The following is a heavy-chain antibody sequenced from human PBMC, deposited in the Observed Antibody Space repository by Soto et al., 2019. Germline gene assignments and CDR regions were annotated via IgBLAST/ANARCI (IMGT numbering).Heavy chain of an antibody. D-gene: IGHD6-13*01. Sequence: EVQLVESGGGLVQPGRSLRLSCAASGFTFDDYAMHWVRQAPGKGLEWVSGISWNSGSIGYADSVKGRFTISRDNATNSLYLQMNSLRAEDTALYYCAKGTEAIAAAGAFDYWGQGTLVTVSS. J-gene: IGHJ4*02. CDR1: GFTFDDYA. CDR2: ISWNSGSI. CDR3: AKGTEAIAAAGAFDY. V-gene: IGHV3-9*01.